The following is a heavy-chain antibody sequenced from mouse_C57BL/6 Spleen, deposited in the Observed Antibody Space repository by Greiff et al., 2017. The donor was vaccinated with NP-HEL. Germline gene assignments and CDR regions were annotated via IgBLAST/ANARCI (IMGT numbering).Heavy chain of an antibody. V-gene: IGHV1-55*01. Sequence: QVQLQQPGAELVKPGASVKMSCKASGYTFTSYWITWVKQRPGQGLEWIGDIYPGSGSTNYTEKFKSKATLTVDTSSSTAYMQLSSLTSEDSAVYYCARRAYYDRAMDYWGQGTSVTVSS. D-gene: IGHD2-4*01. CDR1: GYTFTSYW. J-gene: IGHJ4*01. CDR3: ARRAYYDRAMDY. CDR2: IYPGSGST.